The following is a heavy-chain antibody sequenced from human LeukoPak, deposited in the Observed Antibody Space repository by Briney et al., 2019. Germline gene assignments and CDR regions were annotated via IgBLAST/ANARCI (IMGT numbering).Heavy chain of an antibody. D-gene: IGHD3-10*01. Sequence: PSETLSLTCTVSGDSITGYYWSWIRQPPGKGLEWIGYIYYSGRTNYNPSLKSRVTMSVDTSNNQFSLNLRSVTAADTAVYYCVRHGDLTMFRGVIGYWGQGTQVTVSS. J-gene: IGHJ4*02. CDR1: GDSITGYY. V-gene: IGHV4-59*08. CDR2: IYYSGRT. CDR3: VRHGDLTMFRGVIGY.